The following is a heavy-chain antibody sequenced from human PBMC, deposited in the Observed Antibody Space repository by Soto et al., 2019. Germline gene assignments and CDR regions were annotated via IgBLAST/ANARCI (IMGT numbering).Heavy chain of an antibody. Sequence: ASVKVSCKASGNTFTSYDINWVRQSTGHGLEWMGWINPNSGNIGYAQKFQGRVTMTRDTAIRTAYMEVSRLRSDDTAVYYCARGRASGSYYLLDYWGQGTLVTVSS. J-gene: IGHJ4*02. CDR2: INPNSGNI. CDR3: ARGRASGSYYLLDY. V-gene: IGHV1-8*01. CDR1: GNTFTSYD. D-gene: IGHD3-10*01.